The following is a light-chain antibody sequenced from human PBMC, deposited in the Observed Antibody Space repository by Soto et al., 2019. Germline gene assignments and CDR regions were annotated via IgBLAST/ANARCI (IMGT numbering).Light chain of an antibody. CDR1: QSVSNNY. J-gene: IGKJ1*01. V-gene: IGKV3-20*01. CDR2: GAS. CDR3: QQYGYSPWT. Sequence: EIVLTQSPGTLSLSPGERATLSCRASQSVSNNYLAWYQQKPGQAPRLLIYGASNRATGIPDRFSGSGSGTDFTLTISRLEPEDFALYYCQQYGYSPWTFGLGTKVEIK.